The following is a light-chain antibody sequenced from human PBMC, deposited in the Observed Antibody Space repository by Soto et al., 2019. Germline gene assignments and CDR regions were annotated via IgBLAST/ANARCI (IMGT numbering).Light chain of an antibody. J-gene: IGLJ1*01. Sequence: QSVLTQPPSVSGAPGQTVTISCTGSSSNIGAGYDVHWYQQVPGTAPKLVLDSNTARPSGDPDRFSGSRSGSSASLAITGRQAEDEADYYCQSYDSILTGSVFGTGTKLTV. V-gene: IGLV1-40*01. CDR3: QSYDSILTGSV. CDR1: SSNIGAGYD. CDR2: SNT.